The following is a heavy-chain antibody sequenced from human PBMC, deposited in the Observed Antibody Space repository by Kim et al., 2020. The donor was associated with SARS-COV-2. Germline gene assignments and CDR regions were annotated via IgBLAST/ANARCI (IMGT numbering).Heavy chain of an antibody. V-gene: IGHV3-73*01. D-gene: IGHD4-4*01. Sequence: ATVYGASVKGRFTISRDDSKSTAFLQMNSLKTEDTAVYYCTSGLQTTYGMDVWGQGTTVTVSS. J-gene: IGHJ6*02. CDR2: AT. CDR3: TSGLQTTYGMDV.